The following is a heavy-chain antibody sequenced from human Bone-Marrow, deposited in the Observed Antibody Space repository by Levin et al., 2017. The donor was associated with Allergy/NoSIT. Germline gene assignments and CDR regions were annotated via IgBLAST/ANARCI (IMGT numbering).Heavy chain of an antibody. D-gene: IGHD6-13*01. CDR1: GFTFDDHA. CDR3: ARDMASTWYGARFDP. CDR2: INWNSGAL. J-gene: IGHJ5*02. Sequence: GGSLRLSCAASGFTFDDHAMHWVRRAPGKGLQWVAGINWNSGALGYADSVRGRFTISRDNTRNSLYLQMNSLTTEDTAFYYCARDMASTWYGARFDPWGQGTRVGVSS. V-gene: IGHV3-9*01.